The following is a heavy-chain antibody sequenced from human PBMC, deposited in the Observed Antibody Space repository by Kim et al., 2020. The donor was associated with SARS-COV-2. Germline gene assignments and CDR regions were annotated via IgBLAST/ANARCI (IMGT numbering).Heavy chain of an antibody. CDR3: ARGREGISMIVVIKQYYYYAMDV. J-gene: IGHJ6*02. CDR2: INHSGST. CDR1: GGSFSGYY. D-gene: IGHD3-22*01. Sequence: SETLSLTCAVYGGSFSGYYWSWIRQPPGKGREWIGEINHSGSTNYNTSLKSRVTISVDTSKNQFSLKLSSVTAADTAVYYCARGREGISMIVVIKQYYYYAMDVWGQGTTVTVSS. V-gene: IGHV4-34*01.